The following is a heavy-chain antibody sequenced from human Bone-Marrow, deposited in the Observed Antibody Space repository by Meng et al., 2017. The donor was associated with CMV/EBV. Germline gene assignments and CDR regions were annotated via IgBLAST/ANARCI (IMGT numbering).Heavy chain of an antibody. CDR1: GESFSDHY. CDR3: ARQSRYGSGWYVDY. Sequence: SETLSLTCAVYGESFSDHYWTWIRQPPEKGLEWIAEISDSGSTNYNPSLKSRVIISVDTSKNQFSLKVTSVTAADTAVYYCARQSRYGSGWYVDYWGQGTLVTVSS. J-gene: IGHJ4*02. V-gene: IGHV4-34*01. CDR2: ISDSGST. D-gene: IGHD6-19*01.